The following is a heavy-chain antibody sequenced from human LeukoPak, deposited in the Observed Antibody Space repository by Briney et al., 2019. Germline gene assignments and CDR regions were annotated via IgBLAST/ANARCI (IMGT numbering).Heavy chain of an antibody. CDR2: ISVYNGNT. CDR1: GYTFTSYG. V-gene: IGHV1-18*01. J-gene: IGHJ4*02. D-gene: IGHD1-26*01. Sequence: ASVKVSCEASGYTFTSYGISWVRQAPGPGLEWMGWISVYNGNTNYAQKLQGRVTMTTDKSTSTAYMELRSLRSDDTAVYYCARVGYSGRVGPPYYWGQGTLVTVSS. CDR3: ARVGYSGRVGPPYY.